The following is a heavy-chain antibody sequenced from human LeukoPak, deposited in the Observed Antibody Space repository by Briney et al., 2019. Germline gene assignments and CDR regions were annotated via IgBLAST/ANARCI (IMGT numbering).Heavy chain of an antibody. J-gene: IGHJ5*02. Sequence: GGSLRLSCSASGFTFSTYPMHWVRQAPGKGLEYVSAINNDGTSTYYADSVKGRFTISRDNSKNTLFLQMSSLRAEDTAVYYCARGARSVPNFNWFDPWGQGTLVIVSS. CDR2: INNDGTST. CDR3: ARGARSVPNFNWFDP. D-gene: IGHD1-1*01. CDR1: GFTFSTYP. V-gene: IGHV3-64D*06.